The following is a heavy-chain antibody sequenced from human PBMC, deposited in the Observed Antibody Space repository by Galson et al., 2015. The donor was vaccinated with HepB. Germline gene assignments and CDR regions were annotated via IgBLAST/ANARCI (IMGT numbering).Heavy chain of an antibody. CDR1: GFTFSSYA. V-gene: IGHV3-23*01. D-gene: IGHD3-10*01. CDR3: AKVGLWFGELYPGGMDV. J-gene: IGHJ6*02. CDR2: IGGSGGST. Sequence: SLRLSCAASGFTFSSYAMSWVRQAPGKGLEWVSAIGGSGGSTYYADSVRGRFTISRDNSKNTLYLQMNSLRAEDTAVYYCAKVGLWFGELYPGGMDVWGQGTTVTVSS.